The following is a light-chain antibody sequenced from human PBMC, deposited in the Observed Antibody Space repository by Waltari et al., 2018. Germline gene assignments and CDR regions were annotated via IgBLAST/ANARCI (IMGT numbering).Light chain of an antibody. Sequence: QSALTQPRSVSGSPGQSVTISCTGTSSDVGDYNYVSWYQQHPDKAPKLMIYDVTKGPSGFPDRFSGSKSGNTASLTISGLQAEDEADYYCCSYAGSYSFVFGGGTKLTVL. CDR2: DVT. CDR1: SSDVGDYNY. J-gene: IGLJ2*01. CDR3: CSYAGSYSFV. V-gene: IGLV2-11*01.